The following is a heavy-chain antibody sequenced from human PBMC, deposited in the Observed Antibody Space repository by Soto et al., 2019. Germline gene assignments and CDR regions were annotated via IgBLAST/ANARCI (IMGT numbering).Heavy chain of an antibody. D-gene: IGHD2-15*01. CDR1: GDSVSSNSAA. Sequence: SQTLSLTCAISGDSVSSNSAAWNWIRQSPSRGLEWLGRTYYRSKWYNDYAVSVKSRITINPDTSKNQFSLQLNSMTPEDTAVYYCARIFGDCSGGSCYWSRDGYNLFAFDIWGQGTMVTVSS. CDR2: TYYRSKWYN. J-gene: IGHJ3*02. V-gene: IGHV6-1*01. CDR3: ARIFGDCSGGSCYWSRDGYNLFAFDI.